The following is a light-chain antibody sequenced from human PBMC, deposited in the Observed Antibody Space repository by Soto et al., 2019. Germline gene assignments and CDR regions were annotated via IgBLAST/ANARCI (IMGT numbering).Light chain of an antibody. Sequence: DIQLTQSPSFLSASLGDRVTITCRASQGISSYLAWYQQKPGKAPKLLIYAASTLQSGVPSRFSGSGSGTDFTLTISSLQPGDFATYYCQQSYSTPWTFGQGTKVDIK. V-gene: IGKV1-39*01. CDR2: AAS. CDR3: QQSYSTPWT. J-gene: IGKJ1*01. CDR1: QGISSY.